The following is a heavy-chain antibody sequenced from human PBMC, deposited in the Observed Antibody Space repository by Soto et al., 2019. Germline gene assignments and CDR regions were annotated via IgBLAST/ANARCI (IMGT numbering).Heavy chain of an antibody. CDR3: GKGPWGYYSLDV. D-gene: IGHD3-16*01. Sequence: EVQLVESGGGLIQPGGSLRLACAASGVTFNMYGIGWVRQARGTRLEWVSAISARGGSTYYADSVKGRFIISRDNSKNTVAVEIHSLRAEATAVSYGGKGPWGYYSLDVWGFGPTVTVSS. CDR1: GVTFNMYG. CDR2: ISARGGST. J-gene: IGHJ6*03. V-gene: IGHV3-23*04.